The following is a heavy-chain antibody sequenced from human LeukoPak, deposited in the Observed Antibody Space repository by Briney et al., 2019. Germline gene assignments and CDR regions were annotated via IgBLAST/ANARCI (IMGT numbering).Heavy chain of an antibody. CDR1: GFIVSSNY. V-gene: IGHV3-66*01. J-gene: IGHJ4*02. D-gene: IGHD4-11*01. Sequence: GGSLRLSCVASGFIVSSNYMSWVRQAPGKGLEWVSVVFRGDATYHADSVEGRFTISRDTSKNTVYLQMNSLTAEDTAVYYCVKEVPGTTIYHWGQGTLVTVSS. CDR3: VKEVPGTTIYH. CDR2: VFRGDAT.